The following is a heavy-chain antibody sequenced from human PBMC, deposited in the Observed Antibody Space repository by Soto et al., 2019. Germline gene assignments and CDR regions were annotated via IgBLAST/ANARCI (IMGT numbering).Heavy chain of an antibody. J-gene: IGHJ5*02. Sequence: GSLRLSCAASGFTFSTFAMSWVRQAPGKGLEWVSAISASGGSTYYADSVKGRFTISRDNSNNTLYLQMNSLRVEDTAVYYCAKDPRVSFDPWGQGTLVTVSS. CDR1: GFTFSTFA. CDR3: AKDPRVSFDP. CDR2: ISASGGST. V-gene: IGHV3-23*01.